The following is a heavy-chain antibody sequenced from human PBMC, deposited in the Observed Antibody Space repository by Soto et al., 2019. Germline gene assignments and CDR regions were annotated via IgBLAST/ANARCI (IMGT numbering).Heavy chain of an antibody. J-gene: IGHJ5*02. Sequence: SETLSLTCAVSGGSISSSNWWSWVRQPQGKGLEWIGEIYHSGTTNYNPSLKSRVTISVDKSKNQFSLKLTSVTAADTAVYYCARVRGNQLLGWFDPWGQGTLVTVSS. V-gene: IGHV4-4*02. CDR2: IYHSGTT. D-gene: IGHD2-2*01. CDR1: GGSISSSNW. CDR3: ARVRGNQLLGWFDP.